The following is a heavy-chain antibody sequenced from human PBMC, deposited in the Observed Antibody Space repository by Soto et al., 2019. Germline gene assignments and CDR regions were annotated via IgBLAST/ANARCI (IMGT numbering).Heavy chain of an antibody. CDR2: ISYDGSNK. D-gene: IGHD3-16*01. CDR3: AKDRAFGGDYYYYMDV. J-gene: IGHJ6*03. Sequence: HPGGSLRLSCAASGFTFSSYGMHWVRQAPGKGLEWVAVISYDGSNKYYADSVKGRFTISRGNSKNTLYLQMNSLRAEDTAVYYCAKDRAFGGDYYYYMDVWGKGTTVTVSS. V-gene: IGHV3-30*18. CDR1: GFTFSSYG.